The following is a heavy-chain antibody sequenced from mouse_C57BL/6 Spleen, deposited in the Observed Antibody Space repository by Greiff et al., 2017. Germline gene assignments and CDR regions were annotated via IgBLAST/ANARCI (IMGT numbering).Heavy chain of an antibody. Sequence: VMLVESGPGLVQPSQSLSITCTVSGFSLTSYGVHWVRQSPGKGLEWLGVIWRGGSTDYNAAFMSSLSITKDNSKSQVFFKMNSLQADDTAIYYCAKRRGYSNSYAMDYWGQGTSVTVSS. V-gene: IGHV2-5*01. D-gene: IGHD2-5*01. J-gene: IGHJ4*01. CDR1: GFSLTSYG. CDR3: AKRRGYSNSYAMDY. CDR2: IWRGGST.